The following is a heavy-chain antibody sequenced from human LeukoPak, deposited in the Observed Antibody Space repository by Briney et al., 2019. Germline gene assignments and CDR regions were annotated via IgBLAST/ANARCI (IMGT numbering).Heavy chain of an antibody. V-gene: IGHV4-34*01. J-gene: IGHJ4*02. CDR2: ITHTRST. CDR1: GESFNDYN. CDR3: ARGRGAAAGLDY. Sequence: SETLSLTCAVSGESFNDYNWVWVRQPPGKVLEWIGEITHTRSTVYSPSLNSRVTISVDTSKNQFSLKLNSLTAADTGLYFCARGRGAAAGLDYWGQGTLVTVSS. D-gene: IGHD6-13*01.